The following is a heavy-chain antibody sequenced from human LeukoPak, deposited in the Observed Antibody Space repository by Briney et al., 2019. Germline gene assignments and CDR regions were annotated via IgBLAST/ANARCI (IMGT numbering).Heavy chain of an antibody. Sequence: ASVKVSCKASGGTFSSYAISWVRQATGQGLEWMGGIIPIFGTANYAQKFQGRVTITADESTSTAYMELSSLRSEDTAVYYCASRSSTSSPPYYYYGMDVWGQGTTVTVSS. V-gene: IGHV1-69*13. CDR3: ASRSSTSSPPYYYYGMDV. D-gene: IGHD2-2*01. CDR2: IIPIFGTA. CDR1: GGTFSSYA. J-gene: IGHJ6*02.